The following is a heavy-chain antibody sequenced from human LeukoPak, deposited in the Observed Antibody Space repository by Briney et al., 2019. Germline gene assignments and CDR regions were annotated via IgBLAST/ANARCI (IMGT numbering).Heavy chain of an antibody. CDR1: GFTFSSYE. CDR3: ARVLRYCSGGNCYSGGLGYMDV. Sequence: GSLRLSCAASGFTFSSYEMNWVRQAPGKGLEWISYISASGTLTHYADSVEGRFTIPRDNAKNSLYLQMDSLRAEDTAVYYCARVLRYCSGGNCYSGGLGYMDVWGKGTTVTISS. J-gene: IGHJ6*03. CDR2: ISASGTLT. V-gene: IGHV3-48*03. D-gene: IGHD2-15*01.